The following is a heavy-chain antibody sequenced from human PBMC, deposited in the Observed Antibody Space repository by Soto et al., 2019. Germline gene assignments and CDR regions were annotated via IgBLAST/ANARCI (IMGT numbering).Heavy chain of an antibody. CDR3: ARGYSSSWYNWFDP. CDR2: INSDGSST. D-gene: IGHD6-13*01. Sequence: EVQLVESGGGLVQPGGSLRLSCAASEFTVSNYWMHWVRQAPGKGLVWVSRINSDGSSTSYADSVKGRFTISRDNANTLYLQMTSLRAEDTAVYYCARGYSSSWYNWFDPWGQGTLVTVSS. CDR1: EFTVSNYW. J-gene: IGHJ5*02. V-gene: IGHV3-74*01.